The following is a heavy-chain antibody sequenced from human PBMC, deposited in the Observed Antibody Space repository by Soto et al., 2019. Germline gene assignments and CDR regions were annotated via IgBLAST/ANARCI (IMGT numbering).Heavy chain of an antibody. CDR2: INSDGSST. V-gene: IGHV3-74*01. CDR1: GFTFSSYW. Sequence: GGSLRLSCAASGFTFSSYWMHWVRQAPGKGLVWVSRINSDGSSTSYADSVKGRFTISKDNAKNTLYLQMNSLRAEDTAVYYCARDYYDYEPLGDAFDNWGQGTMVTVSS. D-gene: IGHD3-22*01. J-gene: IGHJ3*02. CDR3: ARDYYDYEPLGDAFDN.